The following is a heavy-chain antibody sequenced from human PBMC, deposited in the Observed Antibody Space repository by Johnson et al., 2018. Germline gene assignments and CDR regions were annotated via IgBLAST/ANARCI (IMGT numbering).Heavy chain of an antibody. J-gene: IGHJ6*02. D-gene: IGHD2-2*01. CDR3: ARDREFYCSSTSCYEEDYYYGMDV. V-gene: IGHV1-8*01. CDR1: GYTFTTYD. CDR2: MNPDSDDT. Sequence: QVQLVESGAEVKKPGASVKVSCKTSGYTFTTYDITWVRQATGQGLEWMGWMNPDSDDTGYAQKFQGRVTMTRNTSISTVYMELSRLRSEDTAVYYCARDREFYCSSTSCYEEDYYYGMDVWGQGTTVTVSS.